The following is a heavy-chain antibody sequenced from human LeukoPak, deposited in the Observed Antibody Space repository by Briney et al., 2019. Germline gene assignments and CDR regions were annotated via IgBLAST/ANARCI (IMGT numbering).Heavy chain of an antibody. CDR3: ARGGESGSNWFDP. V-gene: IGHV4-34*01. D-gene: IGHD2-21*01. Sequence: SETLSLTCAVYGGSFSGYYWSWIRQPPGKGLEWIGEINHSGSTNYNPSLKSRVTISVDTSKNQFSLKLSSVTAADTAVYYCARGGESGSNWFDPWGQGTLVTVSS. CDR1: GGSFSGYY. CDR2: INHSGST. J-gene: IGHJ5*02.